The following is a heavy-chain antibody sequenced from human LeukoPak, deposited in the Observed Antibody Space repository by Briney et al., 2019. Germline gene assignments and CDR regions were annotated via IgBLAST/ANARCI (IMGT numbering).Heavy chain of an antibody. D-gene: IGHD6-19*01. J-gene: IGHJ6*03. Sequence: SVKLSCKASGGTFSSYAISWVRQAPGQGLEWMGGIIPIFGTANYAQKFQGRVTITTDESTSTAYMELSSLRSEDTAVYYCAREAGSGWPYYYYYMDVWGKGTTVTVSS. CDR1: GGTFSSYA. CDR2: IIPIFGTA. CDR3: AREAGSGWPYYYYYMDV. V-gene: IGHV1-69*05.